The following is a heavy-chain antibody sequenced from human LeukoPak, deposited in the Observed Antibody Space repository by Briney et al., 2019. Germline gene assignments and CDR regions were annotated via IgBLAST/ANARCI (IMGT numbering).Heavy chain of an antibody. V-gene: IGHV4-59*01. CDR3: ARGRGYYGSEPYNWFDP. Sequence: SVTLSLTCTVSGGSISSYYWSWIRQPPGKGLEWIGYIYYSGSTNYNPSLKSRVTISVDTSKNQFSLKLSSVTAADTAVYYCARGRGYYGSEPYNWFDPWGQGTLVTVSS. CDR1: GGSISSYY. D-gene: IGHD3-10*01. J-gene: IGHJ5*02. CDR2: IYYSGST.